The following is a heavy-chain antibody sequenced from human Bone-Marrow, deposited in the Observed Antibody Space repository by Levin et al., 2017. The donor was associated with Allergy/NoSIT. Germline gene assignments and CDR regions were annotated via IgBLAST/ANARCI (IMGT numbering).Heavy chain of an antibody. J-gene: IGHJ5*02. CDR1: GFTFNSYV. CDR2: ISGGGSGGTT. V-gene: IGHV3-23*01. D-gene: IGHD6-13*01. CDR3: AKSYSSSSWFDP. Sequence: SCAASGFTFNSYVMNWVRQAPGKGLEWVSGISGGGSGGTTYYADSVKGRFTISRDNHMNTLYLQMNSLRAEDTAVYYCAKSYSSSSWFDPWGQGTLVTVSS.